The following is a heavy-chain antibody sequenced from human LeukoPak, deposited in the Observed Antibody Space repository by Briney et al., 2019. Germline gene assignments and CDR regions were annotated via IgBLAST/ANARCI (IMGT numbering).Heavy chain of an antibody. CDR1: GGSISSTTYY. V-gene: IGHV4-39*01. Sequence: SETLSLTCTVSGGSISSTTYYWGWIRQPPGKGLEWIGSIYHSGSTYYNPSLKSRVTISVDTSKNQFSLKLSSVTAADTAVYYCARQYYFDYWGQGTLVTVSS. CDR2: IYHSGST. J-gene: IGHJ4*02. CDR3: ARQYYFDY.